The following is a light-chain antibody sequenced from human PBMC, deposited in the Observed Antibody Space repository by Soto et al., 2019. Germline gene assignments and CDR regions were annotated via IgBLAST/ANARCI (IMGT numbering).Light chain of an antibody. CDR2: EVS. J-gene: IGLJ2*01. V-gene: IGLV2-18*02. CDR1: SSDVGSYNR. CDR3: TSYTSSSTLNVV. Sequence: QSVLTQPPSVSGSPGQSVTISCTGTSSDVGSYNRVSWYQQPPGTAPKLLIYEVSNRPSGVPDRFSGSKSGNTASLTISGLQAEGEADYYCTSYTSSSTLNVVFGGGTKLTVL.